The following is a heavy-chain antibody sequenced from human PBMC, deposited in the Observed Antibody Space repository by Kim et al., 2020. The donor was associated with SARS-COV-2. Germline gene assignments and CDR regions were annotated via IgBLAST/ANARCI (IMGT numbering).Heavy chain of an antibody. V-gene: IGHV3-48*03. CDR3: GRSHYGNNQVDY. Sequence: YNAASVRGRFTISRDSAKSSLYLKMNSLRAEDPAVYYCGRSHYGNNQVDYWGQGALVTVSS. J-gene: IGHJ4*02. D-gene: IGHD4-17*01.